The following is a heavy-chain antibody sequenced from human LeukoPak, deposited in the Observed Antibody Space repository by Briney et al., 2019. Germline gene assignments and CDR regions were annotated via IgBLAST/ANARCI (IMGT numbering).Heavy chain of an antibody. V-gene: IGHV1-24*01. CDR3: ATGGSWVVAANNAFDI. CDR2: FDPEDGET. J-gene: IGHJ3*02. D-gene: IGHD2-15*01. CDR1: GYTLTELS. Sequence: ASVKVSCTVSGYTLTELSMHWVRQAPGKGLEWMGGFDPEDGETIYAQKFQGRVTMTEDTSTDTAYMELSSLRSEDTAVYYCATGGSWVVAANNAFDIWGQGTMVTVSS.